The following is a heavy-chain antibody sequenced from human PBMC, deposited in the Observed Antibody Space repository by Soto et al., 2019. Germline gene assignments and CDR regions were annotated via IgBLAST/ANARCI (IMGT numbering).Heavy chain of an antibody. V-gene: IGHV1-69*06. CDR3: ARSPANSNSSYYYYGMDV. Sequence: SVKVSCKASGGTFSSYAISWVRQAPGQGLEWMGGIIPIFGTANYAQKFQGRVTITADKSTSTAYMELSSLRSEDTAVYYCARSPANSNSSYYYYGMDVWGQGTTVTVSS. CDR2: IIPIFGTA. D-gene: IGHD6-6*01. J-gene: IGHJ6*02. CDR1: GGTFSSYA.